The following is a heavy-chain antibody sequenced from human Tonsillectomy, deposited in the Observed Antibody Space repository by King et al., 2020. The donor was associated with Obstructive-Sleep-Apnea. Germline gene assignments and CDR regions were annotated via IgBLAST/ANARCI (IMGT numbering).Heavy chain of an antibody. CDR2: ISTYNGNT. J-gene: IGHJ3*02. Sequence: VQLVESGAGVKKPGTSVRVSCTASGYSFTSYGYAISWVRQAPGQGLEWMGWISTYNGNTYYAQKLQGRVTMTTDTSTTTAYMELRSLRSDDTAVYYCARVRTTAGAEAFDIWGQGTMLTVSS. CDR3: ARVRTTAGAEAFDI. V-gene: IGHV1-18*04. D-gene: IGHD1-1*01. CDR1: GYSFTSYG.